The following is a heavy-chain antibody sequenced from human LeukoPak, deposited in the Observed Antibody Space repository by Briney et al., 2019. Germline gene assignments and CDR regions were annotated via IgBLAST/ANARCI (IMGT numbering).Heavy chain of an antibody. CDR2: IIPILGIA. CDR3: AREVVVAETTTYYYYGMDV. J-gene: IGHJ6*02. V-gene: IGHV1-69*04. CDR1: GGTFSSYA. D-gene: IGHD2-15*01. Sequence: SVKVSCKASGGTFSSYAISWVRQAPGQGLEWMGRIIPILGIANYAQKFQGRVTITADKSTSTAYMELSSLRSEYTAVYYCAREVVVAETTTYYYYGMDVWGQGTTVTVSS.